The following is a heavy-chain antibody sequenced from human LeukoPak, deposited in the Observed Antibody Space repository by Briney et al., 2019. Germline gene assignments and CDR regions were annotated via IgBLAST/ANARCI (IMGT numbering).Heavy chain of an antibody. Sequence: SETLSLTCTVSGGSISSSSYYWGWIRQPPGKGLEWIGEINHSGSTNYNPPLKSRVTISVDTSKNQFSLKLSSVTAADTAVYYCARRYGVVLDYWGQGTLVTVSS. J-gene: IGHJ4*02. CDR3: ARRYGVVLDY. D-gene: IGHD3-3*01. CDR1: GGSISSSSYY. V-gene: IGHV4-39*07. CDR2: INHSGST.